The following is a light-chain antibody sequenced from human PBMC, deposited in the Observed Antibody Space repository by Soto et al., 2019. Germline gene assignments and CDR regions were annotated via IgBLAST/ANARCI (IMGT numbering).Light chain of an antibody. V-gene: IGKV1-9*01. CDR3: QQLNGYLALT. CDR1: QGISTY. Sequence: DIQLTQSPSLLSASVGDRVTITCRASQGISTYLAWYQQKPGKAPKLLIYDASTLERGVPSRFSGSGSGTEFTLTISSLKPEDFATYYCQQLNGYLALTFGGGTTVEIK. J-gene: IGKJ4*01. CDR2: DAS.